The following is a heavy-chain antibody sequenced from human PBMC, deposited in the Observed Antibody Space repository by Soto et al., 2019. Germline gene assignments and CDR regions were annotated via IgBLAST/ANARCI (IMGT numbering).Heavy chain of an antibody. J-gene: IGHJ4*02. CDR1: GYTFTSYG. CDR2: INGYNGNT. CDR3: ARDKAYLWFGD. V-gene: IGHV1-18*01. D-gene: IGHD3-10*01. Sequence: QIQLVQSGAEVKKPGASVKVSCKASGYTFTSYGITWVRQAPGQGLEWMGWINGYNGNTDYAQKFQARVTMTTDTSTSTAYMELSSLRSDDTAVYYCARDKAYLWFGDWGQGTLVTVSS.